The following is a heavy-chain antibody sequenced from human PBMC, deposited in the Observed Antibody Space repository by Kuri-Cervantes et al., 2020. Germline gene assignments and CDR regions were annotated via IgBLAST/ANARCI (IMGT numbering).Heavy chain of an antibody. D-gene: IGHD1-26*01. CDR2: IRLNSGSI. J-gene: IGHJ1*01. CDR1: GFTCNNDV. Sequence: GESLKFSWVGAGFTCNNDVMNWVRQAAGRGLEWVSGIRLNSGSIGYADSEKGRFTNSRDNAKNSLYLQMNSLRAEDTALYCCAKVDAGSYYNKYFQHWGQGTLVTVSS. V-gene: IGHV3-9*01. CDR3: AKVDAGSYYNKYFQH.